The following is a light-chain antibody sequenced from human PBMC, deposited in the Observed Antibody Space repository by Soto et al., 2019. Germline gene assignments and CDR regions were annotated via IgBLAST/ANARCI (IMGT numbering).Light chain of an antibody. V-gene: IGKV3-20*01. J-gene: IGKJ4*01. CDR3: QQDGSSPPLT. Sequence: FKQSPCTLSLYPGERGTLPCRASRSVSSSYLAWYQQKPGQAPRLLIYGASSRATGIPDRFSGSGSGTDFTLTISRLEPEDFAVYYCQQDGSSPPLTFGGGTKVDNK. CDR1: RSVSSSY. CDR2: GAS.